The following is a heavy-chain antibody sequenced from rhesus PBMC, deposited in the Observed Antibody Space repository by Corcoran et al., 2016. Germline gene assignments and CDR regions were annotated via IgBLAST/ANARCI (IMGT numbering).Heavy chain of an antibody. D-gene: IGHD5-24*01. CDR3: TRGVGYSGYSSRFAV. Sequence: QVQLQESGPGLVKPSETLSLTCAVSGYSISSGYGWSWIRQPPGKGREWIGYIGGSCGSTNYNPPLKMRVTISKDPSKHQFSLKLASVTAADTAVYYCTRGVGYSGYSSRFAVWGPGVLVTVSS. CDR1: GYSISSGYG. CDR2: IGGSCGST. V-gene: IGHV4-127*01. J-gene: IGHJ5-1*01.